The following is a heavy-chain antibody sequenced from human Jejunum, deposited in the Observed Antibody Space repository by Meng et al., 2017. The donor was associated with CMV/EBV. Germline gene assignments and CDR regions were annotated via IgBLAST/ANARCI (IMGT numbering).Heavy chain of an antibody. J-gene: IGHJ4*02. CDR3: ARDGGNHNFDY. D-gene: IGHD4-23*01. V-gene: IGHV1-46*01. CDR2: IITSSGST. Sequence: SCKAAGQTFTSSDLHWVRQAPGQGLEWMGRIITSSGSTIYAQMFQGRVTLTRDTSTSTVYMELSTLRSEDTAVYYCARDGGNHNFDYWGQGTLVTVSS. CDR1: GQTFTSSD.